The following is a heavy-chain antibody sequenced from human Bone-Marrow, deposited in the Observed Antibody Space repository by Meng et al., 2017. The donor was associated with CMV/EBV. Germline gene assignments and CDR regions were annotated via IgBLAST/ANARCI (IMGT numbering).Heavy chain of an antibody. D-gene: IGHD6-6*01. V-gene: IGHV3-15*01. CDR1: GFTFSNAW. Sequence: GESLKISCAASGFTFSNAWMSWVRQAPGKVLEWVGRIKSKTDGGTTDYAAPVKGRFTISRDDSKNTLYLQMNSLKTEDTAVYYCTTVVRYYYYGKDVWGQGTTVTVSS. J-gene: IGHJ6*02. CDR3: TTVVRYYYYGKDV. CDR2: IKSKTDGGTT.